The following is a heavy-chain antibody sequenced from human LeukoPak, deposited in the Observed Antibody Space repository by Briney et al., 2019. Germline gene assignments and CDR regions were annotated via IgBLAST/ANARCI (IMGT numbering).Heavy chain of an antibody. CDR1: GFTFSSYA. D-gene: IGHD6-6*01. Sequence: GGSLRLSCAASGFTFSSYAMNWVRQAPGKGLEWVSTISASGSSTYYADSVKGRFTVSRDNSKNTLYLQMNSLRAEDTALYYCAKDRRSTSSRGGFDCWGQGTLVTVSS. V-gene: IGHV3-23*01. J-gene: IGHJ4*02. CDR3: AKDRRSTSSRGGFDC. CDR2: ISASGSST.